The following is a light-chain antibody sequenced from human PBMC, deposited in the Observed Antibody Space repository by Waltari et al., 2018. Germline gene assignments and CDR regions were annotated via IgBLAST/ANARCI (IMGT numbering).Light chain of an antibody. CDR2: QDN. V-gene: IGLV3-1*01. J-gene: IGLJ3*02. CDR3: QAWDSSTGV. CDR1: KLGDKY. Sequence: SYELTQSPSVSVSPGQTASITCSGDKLGDKYVCWYQQKPGQSPVVVIYQDNKRPSGIPGRFSGSNSGNTATLTISGTQAMDEADYYCQAWDSSTGVFGGGTKLTVL.